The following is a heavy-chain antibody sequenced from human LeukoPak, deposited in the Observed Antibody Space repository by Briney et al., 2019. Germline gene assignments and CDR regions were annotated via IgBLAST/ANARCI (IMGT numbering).Heavy chain of an antibody. Sequence: GGSLRLSCAASGFTFSNYEMNWFRQAPGKGLEWLSYISSSGSTIDYADSVKGRFTISRDNAKNSLYLQMNSLRAEDTAVYYCAGIIAVAGSNYWGQGVLVTVSS. V-gene: IGHV3-48*03. CDR3: AGIIAVAGSNY. D-gene: IGHD6-19*01. J-gene: IGHJ4*02. CDR2: ISSSGSTI. CDR1: GFTFSNYE.